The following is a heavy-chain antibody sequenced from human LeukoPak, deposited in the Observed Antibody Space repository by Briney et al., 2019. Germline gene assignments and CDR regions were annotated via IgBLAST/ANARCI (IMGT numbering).Heavy chain of an antibody. V-gene: IGHV4-4*02. CDR2: IYHSGST. D-gene: IGHD6-13*01. CDR1: GGSISSSNW. J-gene: IGHJ6*03. CDR3: ASIAAAGTDTNGGYYYYMDV. Sequence: SETLSLTCAVSGGSISSSNWWSWVRQPPGKGLEWIGEIYHSGSTNYNPSLKSRVTISVDKSKNQFSLKLSSVTAADTAVYYCASIAAAGTDTNGGYYYYMDVWGKGTTVTVSS.